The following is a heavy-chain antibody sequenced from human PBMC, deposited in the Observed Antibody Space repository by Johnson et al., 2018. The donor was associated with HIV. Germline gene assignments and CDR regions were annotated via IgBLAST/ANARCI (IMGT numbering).Heavy chain of an antibody. CDR1: GFTFSDYF. J-gene: IGHJ3*02. CDR2: ISSSGSPI. V-gene: IGHV3-11*01. CDR3: AREGGYSGYEGVGHTNDAFDS. Sequence: QEQLVESGGGLVKPGGSLRLSCAGSGFTFSDYFMSYIRQAPGKGLEWISYISSSGSPIYYADSVKGRFTLSRDNAKNSLFLQMHSLRAEDTAVYYCAREGGYSGYEGVGHTNDAFDSWGQGTMVTVSS. D-gene: IGHD5-12*01.